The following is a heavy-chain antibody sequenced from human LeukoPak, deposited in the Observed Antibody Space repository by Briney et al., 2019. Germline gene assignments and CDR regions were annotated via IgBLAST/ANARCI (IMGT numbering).Heavy chain of an antibody. Sequence: GGSLRLSCAASGFTFSSYAMTWVRQAPGKGLEWVSGISGSGGGTYYTDSVKGRFTISRDNSKNTLYLQMNSLRAEDTAVHYCAKDLAAAGLFDYWGQGTLVTVSS. V-gene: IGHV3-23*01. J-gene: IGHJ4*02. CDR3: AKDLAAAGLFDY. D-gene: IGHD6-13*01. CDR2: ISGSGGGT. CDR1: GFTFSSYA.